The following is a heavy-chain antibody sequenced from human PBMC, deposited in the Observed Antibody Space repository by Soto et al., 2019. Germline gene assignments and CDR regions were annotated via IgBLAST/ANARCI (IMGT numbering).Heavy chain of an antibody. CDR2: LYSDGNT. J-gene: IGHJ6*02. D-gene: IGHD2-15*01. V-gene: IGHV3-66*01. Sequence: PGGSLRLSCAASGFTVSSNYMSWVRQAPGEGLEWVSLLYSDGNTHYADSVKGRFTISRDNSKNTLYLQMNSLRAEDTAVYYCVRVNRGYCSGATCPSHYYYGMDVWGQGTTVTVSS. CDR3: VRVNRGYCSGATCPSHYYYGMDV. CDR1: GFTVSSNY.